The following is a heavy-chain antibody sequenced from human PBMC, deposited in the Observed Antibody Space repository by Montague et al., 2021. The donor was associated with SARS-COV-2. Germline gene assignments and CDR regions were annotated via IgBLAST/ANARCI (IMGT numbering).Heavy chain of an antibody. V-gene: IGHV2-5*02. CDR1: GFSLSTSGVG. CDR3: AHRKVLAASWDY. D-gene: IGHD6-13*01. J-gene: IGHJ4*02. Sequence: LVKPTQTLTLTCTFSGFSLSTSGVGVGWIRQPPGKALEWLALTYWDDDKRYSPSLKSRLTITKDTSKNQVVLTMTNMDPVDTATYYCAHRKVLAASWDYWGQGTLVTVSS. CDR2: TYWDDDK.